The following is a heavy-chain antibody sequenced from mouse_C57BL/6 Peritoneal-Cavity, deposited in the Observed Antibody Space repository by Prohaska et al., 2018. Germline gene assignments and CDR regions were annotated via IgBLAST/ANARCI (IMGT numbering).Heavy chain of an antibody. CDR2: INSDGSAI. J-gene: IGHJ1*03. CDR3: MRYGNYWYFDV. Sequence: EVQLLETGGGLVQPGGSRGLSCEGSWFTFSGFWMRLVRQTPGKTLEWIGDINSDGSAINYAPSIKDRFTIFRDNDKSTLYLQMSNVRSEDTATYFCMRYGNYWYFDVWGTGTTVTVSS. CDR1: WFTFSGFW. V-gene: IGHV11-2*01. D-gene: IGHD2-1*01.